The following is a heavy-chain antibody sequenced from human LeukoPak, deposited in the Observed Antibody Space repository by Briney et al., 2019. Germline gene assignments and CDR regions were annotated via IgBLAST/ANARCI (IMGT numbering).Heavy chain of an antibody. V-gene: IGHV5-51*01. J-gene: IGHJ3*02. Sequence: GESLQISCKVSGYIFANYWIGWVRQMPGKGLEWMGIIYPGDSDTRCSPSFQGQVTISADKSITTAYLQWSSLKASDTAMYYCARHRLVATIHPFDIWGQGTLVTVSS. CDR3: ARHRLVATIHPFDI. CDR2: IYPGDSDT. D-gene: IGHD5-12*01. CDR1: GYIFANYW.